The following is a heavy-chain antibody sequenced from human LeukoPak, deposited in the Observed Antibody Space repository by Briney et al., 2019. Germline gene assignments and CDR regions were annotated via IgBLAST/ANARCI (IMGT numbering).Heavy chain of an antibody. CDR2: IYTDGNT. D-gene: IGHD3-10*01. Sequence: GGSLRLSCAASGFTVSSSYLSWVRQAPGKGLEWVSLIYTDGNTKYADSVKGRFTISRDKSKSTLFLQMNSLRVEDTAVYYCAGAAMVRGVLLRPFDSWGQGTLVTVSS. V-gene: IGHV3-66*01. CDR1: GFTVSSSY. CDR3: AGAAMVRGVLLRPFDS. J-gene: IGHJ4*02.